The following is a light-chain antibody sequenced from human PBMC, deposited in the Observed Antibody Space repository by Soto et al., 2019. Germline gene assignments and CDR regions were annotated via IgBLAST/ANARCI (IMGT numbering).Light chain of an antibody. CDR2: DAS. CDR1: QSISTS. CDR3: QQYNSDYT. J-gene: IGKJ5*01. Sequence: IQMTQSPSTLSASVGDRVTITCRASQSISTSLALYQQKPGKAPKFLIYDASSLESGVPSMFSGSGSGTEFILTISSLQPDDFGSYYCQQYNSDYTFGQGTRLEIK. V-gene: IGKV1-5*01.